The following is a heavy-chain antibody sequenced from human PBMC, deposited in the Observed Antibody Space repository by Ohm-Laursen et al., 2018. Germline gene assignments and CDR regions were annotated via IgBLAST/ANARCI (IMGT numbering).Heavy chain of an antibody. CDR2: ISYDGSNK. CDR3: AKEVLHYYDSSGGFDY. J-gene: IGHJ4*02. CDR1: GFTFSSYG. V-gene: IGHV3-30*18. Sequence: SLRLSCTASGFTFSSYGMHWVRQAPGKGLEWVAVISYDGSNKYYADSVKGRFTISRDNSKNTLYLQMNSLRAEDTAVYYCAKEVLHYYDSSGGFDYWGQGTLVTVSS. D-gene: IGHD3-22*01.